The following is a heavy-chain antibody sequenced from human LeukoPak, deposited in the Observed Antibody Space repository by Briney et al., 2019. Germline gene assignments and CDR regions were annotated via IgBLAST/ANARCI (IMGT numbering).Heavy chain of an antibody. CDR2: IGSSGVST. V-gene: IGHV3-23*01. D-gene: IGHD2-2*01. J-gene: IGHJ4*02. CDR1: GFTFSSYA. CDR3: AIRGSSWYFDN. Sequence: GGSLRLSCAASGFTFSSYAMSWVRQAPGKGLEWVSGIGSSGVSTYYADSVKGRSTISRDNSKNTLYLQMNSLRGEDTAVYSYAIRGSSWYFDNWGQGTLVTVSS.